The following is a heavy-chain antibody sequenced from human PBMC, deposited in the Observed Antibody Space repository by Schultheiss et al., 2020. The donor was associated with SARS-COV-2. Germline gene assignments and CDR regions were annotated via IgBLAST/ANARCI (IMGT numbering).Heavy chain of an antibody. Sequence: SETLSLTCAVYGGSFSGYYWNWIRQPPGKGLEWIGYIYNSATTDYNPSLKSRVTISVDTSKNQFSLKLSSVTAADTAVYYCARDNLNVPAVQNWFDPWGQGTLVTVSS. D-gene: IGHD2-2*01. V-gene: IGHV4-59*01. J-gene: IGHJ5*02. CDR3: ARDNLNVPAVQNWFDP. CDR1: GGSFSGYY. CDR2: IYNSATT.